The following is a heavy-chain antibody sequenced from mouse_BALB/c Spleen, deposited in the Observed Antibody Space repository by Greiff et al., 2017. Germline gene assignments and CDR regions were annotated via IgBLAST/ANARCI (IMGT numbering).Heavy chain of an antibody. V-gene: IGHV5-6-4*01. CDR3: TRANWDPHYFDY. CDR2: ISSGGSYT. CDR1: GFTFSSYT. Sequence: EVHLVESGGGLVKPGGSLKLSCAASGFTFSSYTMSWVRQTPEKRLEWVATISSGGSYTYYPDSVKGRFTISRDNAKNTLYLQMSSLKSEDTAMYYCTRANWDPHYFDYWGQGTTLTVSS. D-gene: IGHD4-1*01. J-gene: IGHJ2*01.